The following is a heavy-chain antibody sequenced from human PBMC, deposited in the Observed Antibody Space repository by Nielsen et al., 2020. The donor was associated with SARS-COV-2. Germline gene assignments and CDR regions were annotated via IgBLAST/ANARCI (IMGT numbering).Heavy chain of an antibody. CDR1: GFPFSSYA. J-gene: IGHJ6*02. CDR2: ISYDGSNK. Sequence: GGSLRLSCAASGFPFSSYAMHWVRQAPGKGLEWVAVISYDGSNKYYADSVKGRFTISRDNSKNTLYLQMNSLRAEDTAVYYCARNSGSTGYYGMDVWGQGTTVTVSS. D-gene: IGHD1-26*01. V-gene: IGHV3-30-3*01. CDR3: ARNSGSTGYYGMDV.